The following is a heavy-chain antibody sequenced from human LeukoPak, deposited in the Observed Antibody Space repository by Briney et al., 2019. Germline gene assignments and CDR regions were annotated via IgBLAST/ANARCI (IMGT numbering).Heavy chain of an antibody. Sequence: GGSLRLSCAASGFTFNTYAMNWVRQAPGKGLEWVSANSGSGDSTYYADSVKGRFTISRDNSRNTLSLQMNSLRADDTAVFYCAKELREGRFTAMVQIDYWGQGTLVTVSS. D-gene: IGHD5-18*01. CDR2: NSGSGDST. CDR1: GFTFNTYA. V-gene: IGHV3-23*01. J-gene: IGHJ4*02. CDR3: AKELREGRFTAMVQIDY.